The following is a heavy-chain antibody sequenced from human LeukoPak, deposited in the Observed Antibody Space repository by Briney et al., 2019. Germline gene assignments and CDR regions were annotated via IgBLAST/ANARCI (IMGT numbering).Heavy chain of an antibody. J-gene: IGHJ4*02. V-gene: IGHV1-18*01. CDR1: GYTFTSYG. CDR2: ISAYNGNT. Sequence: GASVKVSCKASGYTFTSYGISWVRQAHGQGLEWMGWISAYNGNTNYAQKLQGRVTMTTDTSTSTAYMELRSLRSDDTAVYYCARDCSSTSCWGEDYWGQGTLVTVSS. D-gene: IGHD2-2*01. CDR3: ARDCSSTSCWGEDY.